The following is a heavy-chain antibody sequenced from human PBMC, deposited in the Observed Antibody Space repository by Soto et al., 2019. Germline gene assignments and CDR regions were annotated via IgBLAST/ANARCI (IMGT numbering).Heavy chain of an antibody. Sequence: EVQLLESGGGLVQPGGSLRLSCAAPGFTFSNYAMNWVRQAPGKGLEWVSVISGSGGSTYYADSVKGRFTISRDNSKITLYLQMNRLRGEDTAVYYCARRSSGWYFDYWGQGTLVTVSS. CDR2: ISGSGGST. CDR1: GFTFSNYA. J-gene: IGHJ4*02. V-gene: IGHV3-23*01. CDR3: ARRSSGWYFDY. D-gene: IGHD6-19*01.